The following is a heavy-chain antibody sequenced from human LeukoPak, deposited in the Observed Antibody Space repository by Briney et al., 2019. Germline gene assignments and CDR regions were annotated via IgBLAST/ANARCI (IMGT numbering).Heavy chain of an antibody. CDR2: ITWNSGSI. CDR3: AKDIRSQWPRTYDAFDI. Sequence: PGGSLSFSCAASGFTFDDYAIHWVRQAPGKGLEWVSGITWNSGSIGYADSVRGRFTISRDNAKQSLYLQMNSLRAEDTALYYCAKDIRSQWPRTYDAFDIWGQGTMVTVSS. V-gene: IGHV3-9*01. CDR1: GFTFDDYA. D-gene: IGHD6-19*01. J-gene: IGHJ3*02.